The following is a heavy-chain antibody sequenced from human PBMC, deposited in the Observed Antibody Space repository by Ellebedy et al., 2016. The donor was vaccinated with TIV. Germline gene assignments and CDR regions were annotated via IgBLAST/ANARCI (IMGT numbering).Heavy chain of an antibody. D-gene: IGHD3-22*01. V-gene: IGHV3-23*01. J-gene: IGHJ4*02. Sequence: GESLKISCAASGFTFSSYAMNWVRLAPGKGLEWVSAILGSGGGTYYADSVKGRFTISRDNSKNTLYLQMNSLRAEDTAVYYCARDPMNDYWGQGTLVTVSS. CDR2: ILGSGGGT. CDR1: GFTFSSYA. CDR3: ARDPMNDY.